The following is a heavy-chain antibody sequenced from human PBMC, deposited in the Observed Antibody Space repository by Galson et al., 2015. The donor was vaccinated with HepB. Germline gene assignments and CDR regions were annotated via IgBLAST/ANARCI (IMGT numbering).Heavy chain of an antibody. Sequence: SVKVSCKASGYTFTSYGISWVRQAPGQGLEWMGWISAYNGNTNYAQKLQGRVTMTTDTSTSTAYMELRSLRSDDTAVYYCARDGLRSTPHSTTVRDYYYYGMDVWGQGTTVTVSS. CDR2: ISAYNGNT. D-gene: IGHD4-11*01. CDR1: GYTFTSYG. CDR3: ARDGLRSTPHSTTVRDYYYYGMDV. V-gene: IGHV1-18*04. J-gene: IGHJ6*02.